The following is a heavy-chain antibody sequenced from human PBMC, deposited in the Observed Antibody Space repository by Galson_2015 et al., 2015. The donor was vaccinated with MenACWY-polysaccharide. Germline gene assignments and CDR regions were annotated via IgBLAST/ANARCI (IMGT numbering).Heavy chain of an antibody. D-gene: IGHD6-19*01. CDR1: GFTFSDYA. CDR2: ISFDGQYS. Sequence: SLRLSCAASGFTFSDYAIHWVRQAPGKGLEWVAVISFDGQYSGFADSVRGRFTISRDNSIDTVYLQMNGLRIEDTAVYHCARGRCMGPDADFDPWGQGTLVAVSS. CDR3: ARGRCMGPDADFDP. J-gene: IGHJ5*02. V-gene: IGHV3-30*04.